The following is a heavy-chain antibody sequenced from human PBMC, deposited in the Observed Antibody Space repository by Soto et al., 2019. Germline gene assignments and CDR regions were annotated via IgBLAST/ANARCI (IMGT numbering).Heavy chain of an antibody. CDR1: GGSISSGDYY. Sequence: PSETLSLTCTVSGGSISSGDYYWSWIRQPPGKGLEWIGYIYYSGSTYYNPSLKSRVTISVDTSKNQFSLKLSSVTAADTAVYYCARHFSVGYFYYWGQGALVTVSS. J-gene: IGHJ4*02. CDR2: IYYSGST. V-gene: IGHV4-30-4*01. CDR3: ARHFSVGYFYY.